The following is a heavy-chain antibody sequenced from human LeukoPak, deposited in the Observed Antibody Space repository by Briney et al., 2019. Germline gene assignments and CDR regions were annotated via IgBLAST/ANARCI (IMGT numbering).Heavy chain of an antibody. CDR3: ARDRGDWDAFDI. CDR1: GYPFTGYY. D-gene: IGHD3-10*01. V-gene: IGHV1-2*02. J-gene: IGHJ3*02. CDR2: INPNSGFT. Sequence: GASVNVSCKASGYPFTGYYLHWVRQAPGQGLEGMGWINPNSGFTNYAQKFQGRVTMTRDTSISTAYMELSRLRSDDTAVYYCARDRGDWDAFDIWGQGTMVTVSS.